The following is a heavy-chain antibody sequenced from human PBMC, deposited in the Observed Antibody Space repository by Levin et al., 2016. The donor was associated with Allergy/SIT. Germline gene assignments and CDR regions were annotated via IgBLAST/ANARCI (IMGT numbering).Heavy chain of an antibody. CDR2: ISGSGGGT. V-gene: IGHV3-23*01. D-gene: IGHD1-26*01. J-gene: IGHJ3*02. CDR3: AKGGPMTRRAFDI. Sequence: WIRQPPGKGLEWVSAISGSGGGTYYADSVKGRFTISRDNSKNTLYLQMNSLRAEDTAVYYCAKGGPMTRRAFDIWGQGTMVTVSS.